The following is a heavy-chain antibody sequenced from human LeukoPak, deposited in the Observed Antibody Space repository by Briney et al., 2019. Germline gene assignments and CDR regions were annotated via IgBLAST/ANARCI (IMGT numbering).Heavy chain of an antibody. V-gene: IGHV4-59*01. CDR3: ARARGVRRNYYYYYMDV. D-gene: IGHD3-10*01. Sequence: PSETLSLTCTVSGGSISGYYWSWIRQPPGKGLEWIGYIYYSGSTNYNPSLKSRVTISVDTSKNQFSLKLSSVTAADTAVYYCARARGVRRNYYYYYMDVWGKGTTVTVSS. J-gene: IGHJ6*03. CDR1: GGSISGYY. CDR2: IYYSGST.